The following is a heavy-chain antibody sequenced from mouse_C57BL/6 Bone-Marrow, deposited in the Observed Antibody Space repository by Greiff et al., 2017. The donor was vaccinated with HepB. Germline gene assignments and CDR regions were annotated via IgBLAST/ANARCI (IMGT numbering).Heavy chain of an antibody. J-gene: IGHJ4*01. CDR3: ARQSPDYYGSSYGYAMDY. D-gene: IGHD1-1*01. V-gene: IGHV5-15*01. CDR1: GFTFSDYG. CDR2: ISNLAYSI. Sequence: EVNVVESGGGLVQPGGSLKLSCAASGFTFSDYGMAWVRQAPRKGPEWVAFISNLAYSIYYADTVTGRFTISRENAKNTLYLEMSSLRSEDTAMYYCARQSPDYYGSSYGYAMDYWGQGTSVTVSS.